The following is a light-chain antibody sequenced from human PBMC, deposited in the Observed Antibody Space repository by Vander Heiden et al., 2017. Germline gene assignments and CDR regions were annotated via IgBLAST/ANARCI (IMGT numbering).Light chain of an antibody. Sequence: DIQMTQSPSSLSASVGDSVTITCRASQRSSSYLNWYQQQPGKAPQLLIYAASRVHSGLPSMFSGSGAGAYFTLIISSLQPEDVATYYWQHSYRTPFTFGPGTKVEIK. V-gene: IGKV1-39*01. CDR1: QRSSSY. J-gene: IGKJ3*01. CDR3: QHSYRTPFT. CDR2: AAS.